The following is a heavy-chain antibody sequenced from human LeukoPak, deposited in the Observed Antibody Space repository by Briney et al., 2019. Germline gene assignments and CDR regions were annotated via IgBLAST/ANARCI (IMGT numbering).Heavy chain of an antibody. CDR3: AGGYYFDY. V-gene: IGHV3-30*03. CDR1: GFTFSSYS. CDR2: ISYDGSNK. D-gene: IGHD3-16*01. J-gene: IGHJ4*02. Sequence: GGSLRLSCAASGFTFSSYSMNWVRQAPGKGLEWVAVISYDGSNKYYADSVKGRFTISRDNSKNTLYLQMNSLRAEDTAVYYCAGGYYFDYWGQGTLVTVSS.